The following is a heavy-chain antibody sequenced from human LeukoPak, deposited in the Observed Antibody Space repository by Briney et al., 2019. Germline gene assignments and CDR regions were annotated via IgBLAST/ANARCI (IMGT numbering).Heavy chain of an antibody. V-gene: IGHV4-61*02. CDR2: IYTSGST. CDR3: ARDRRYCSSTSCYAFDI. J-gene: IGHJ3*02. CDR1: GGSISSGSYY. Sequence: SETLSLTCTVSGGSISSGSYYWGWIRQPAGKGLEWIGRIYTSGSTNYNPSLKSRVTISVDTSKNQFSLKLSSVTAADTAVYYCARDRRYCSSTSCYAFDIWGQGTMVAVSS. D-gene: IGHD2-2*01.